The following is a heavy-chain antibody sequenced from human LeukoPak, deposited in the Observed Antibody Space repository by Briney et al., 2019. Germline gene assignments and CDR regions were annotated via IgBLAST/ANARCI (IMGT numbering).Heavy chain of an antibody. CDR2: IRYDGSNK. CDR3: APVVPAAMDI. Sequence: PGGSLRLSCAASGFTFSSYAMSWVRRAPGKGLEWVAFIRYDGSNKYYADSVKGRFTISRDNSKNTLYLQMNSLRAEDTAVYYCAPVVPAAMDIWGQGTMVTVSS. CDR1: GFTFSSYA. J-gene: IGHJ3*02. V-gene: IGHV3-30*02. D-gene: IGHD2-2*01.